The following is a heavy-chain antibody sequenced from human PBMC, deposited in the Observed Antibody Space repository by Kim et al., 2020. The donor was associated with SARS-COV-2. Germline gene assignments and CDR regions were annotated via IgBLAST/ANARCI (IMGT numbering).Heavy chain of an antibody. Sequence: SETLSLTCTVSGYSISSGYYWGWIRQPPGKGLEWIGSIYHSGRTYYNPSLKSRVTISVDTSMNQFSLKLTSVTAADTAVYYCARDFVKFGPSEMWGQGTLVTFSS. CDR1: GYSISSGYY. J-gene: IGHJ4*02. V-gene: IGHV4-38-2*02. CDR3: ARDFVKFGPSEM. D-gene: IGHD2-21*01. CDR2: IYHSGRT.